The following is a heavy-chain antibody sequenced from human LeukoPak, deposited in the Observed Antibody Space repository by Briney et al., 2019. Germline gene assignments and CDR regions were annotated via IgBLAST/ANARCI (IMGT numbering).Heavy chain of an antibody. CDR1: GGSISSGGYY. CDR3: ARPHCTNGVCYPSNAFDI. CDR2: IYYSGST. D-gene: IGHD2-8*01. Sequence: PSETLSLTCTVSGGSISSGGYYWRWIRQHPGKGLEWIGYIYYSGSTYYNPSRKSRLTISVDTSKNQFSLKLSSVTAADTAVYYCARPHCTNGVCYPSNAFDIWGQGTMVTVSS. V-gene: IGHV4-31*03. J-gene: IGHJ3*02.